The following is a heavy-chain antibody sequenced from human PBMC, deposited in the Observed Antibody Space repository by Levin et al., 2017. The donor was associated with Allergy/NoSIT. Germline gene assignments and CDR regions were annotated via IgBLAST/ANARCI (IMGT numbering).Heavy chain of an antibody. CDR1: GYTFTANY. D-gene: IGHD3-16*01. CDR3: ARDNSYADNSWWFDP. V-gene: IGHV1-2*02. Sequence: GESLKISCKTSGYTFTANYMHWVRQAPGQGPEWMGWIYPNSGGTKYAQKFEGRVTMTRDTSTSTVYMELSRLRSDDTAVYYCARDNSYADNSWWFDPWGQGTLVTVSS. J-gene: IGHJ5*02. CDR2: IYPNSGGT.